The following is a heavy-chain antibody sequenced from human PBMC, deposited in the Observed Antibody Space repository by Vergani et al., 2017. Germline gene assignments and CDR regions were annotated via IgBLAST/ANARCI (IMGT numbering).Heavy chain of an antibody. D-gene: IGHD6-19*01. Sequence: QVQLVESGGGVVQPGRSLRLSCAASGFTFSRYAMHWVRQAPGKGLEWVAVISYDESNKYYADSVKGRFTISRDNSKNTLHLQMNSLLAEDTAVYYCARDGDTYSSGWWADYWGQGTLVTVSS. CDR2: ISYDESNK. CDR3: ARDGDTYSSGWWADY. V-gene: IGHV3-30*04. CDR1: GFTFSRYA. J-gene: IGHJ4*02.